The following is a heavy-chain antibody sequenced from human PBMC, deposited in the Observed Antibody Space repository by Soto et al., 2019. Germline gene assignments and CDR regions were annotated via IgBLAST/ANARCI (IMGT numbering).Heavy chain of an antibody. CDR1: GYSFTSYW. J-gene: IGHJ6*02. V-gene: IGHV5-10-1*01. Sequence: GESLRISCKGSGYSFTSYWISWVRQMPGKGLEWMGRIDPSDSYTSYSPSFQGHVTISADKSINTAYLQWSSLKASDTAMYYCARQKQIVVVPAALTTYYYYGMDVWGQGTTVTVSS. CDR3: ARQKQIVVVPAALTTYYYYGMDV. CDR2: IDPSDSYT. D-gene: IGHD2-2*01.